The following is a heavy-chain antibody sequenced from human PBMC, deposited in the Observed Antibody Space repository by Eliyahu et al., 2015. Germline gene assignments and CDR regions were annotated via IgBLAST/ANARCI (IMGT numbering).Heavy chain of an antibody. D-gene: IGHD6-13*01. CDR1: GGYXSTYY. V-gene: IGHV4-4*07. CDR3: ASTYSYSSSWYFDH. J-gene: IGHJ4*02. Sequence: QVQLQESGPGLVKPSETLSLTXTXSGGYXSTYYWSWIRQPAGKGLEWIGRIYTSGSTDYNPSIKSRVTMSIDTSRNQFSLKLWSVTAADTAVYYCASTYSYSSSWYFDHWGQGTLVTVSS. CDR2: IYTSGST.